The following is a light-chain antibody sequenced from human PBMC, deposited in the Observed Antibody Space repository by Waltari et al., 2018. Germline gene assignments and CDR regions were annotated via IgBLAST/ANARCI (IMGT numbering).Light chain of an antibody. CDR2: EAS. Sequence: DIQMTPSPSTLSASVGATVTIPCRASQSVSDWLAWYQHKPGKAPKVLIYEASSLKSGVPSRFSGSGSGTEFTLTISSLQPDDFATYYCQQYNDYGTWTFGQGTKVEIK. J-gene: IGKJ1*01. CDR1: QSVSDW. CDR3: QQYNDYGTWT. V-gene: IGKV1-5*03.